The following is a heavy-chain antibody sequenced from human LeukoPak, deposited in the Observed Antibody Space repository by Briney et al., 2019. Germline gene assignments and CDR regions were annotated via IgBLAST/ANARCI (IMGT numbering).Heavy chain of an antibody. V-gene: IGHV4-34*01. CDR1: GGSFSGYY. CDR2: INHSGST. CDR3: ASYMGA. J-gene: IGHJ5*02. Sequence: SETLSLTCAVYGGSFSGYYWSWIRQPPGKGLEWIGEINHSGSTNYNPSLKSQVTISVDTSKNQYSLKRSSVTAAVTAVYYCASYMGAWGQGTLVTVSS. D-gene: IGHD3-10*01.